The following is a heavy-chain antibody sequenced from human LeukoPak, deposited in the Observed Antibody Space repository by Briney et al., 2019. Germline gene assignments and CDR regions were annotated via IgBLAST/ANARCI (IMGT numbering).Heavy chain of an antibody. J-gene: IGHJ4*02. V-gene: IGHV4-59*01. CDR2: IYYSGST. CDR3: ARSRGVINFDY. D-gene: IGHD3-10*01. Sequence: SETLSLTCTVSGGSISSYYWSWIRQPPGKGLEWIGYIYYSGSTNYNPSLKSRVTISVDTSKNQFSLKLSSVTAADTAVYYCARSRGVINFDYWGQGTLVTVSS. CDR1: GGSISSYY.